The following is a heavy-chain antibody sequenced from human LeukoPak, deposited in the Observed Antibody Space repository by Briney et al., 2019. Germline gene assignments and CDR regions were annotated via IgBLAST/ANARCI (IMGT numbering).Heavy chain of an antibody. Sequence: GGSLRLSCAASGFTFSSYAMHWVRQAPGKGLEWVAVISYDGSNKYYADSVKGRFTISRDNSKNTLYLQMNSLRAEDTAVYYCARDYLPPEYYYGSGSYYNLPLGYWGQGTLVTVSS. D-gene: IGHD3-10*01. CDR3: ARDYLPPEYYYGSGSYYNLPLGY. CDR2: ISYDGSNK. V-gene: IGHV3-30*04. CDR1: GFTFSSYA. J-gene: IGHJ4*02.